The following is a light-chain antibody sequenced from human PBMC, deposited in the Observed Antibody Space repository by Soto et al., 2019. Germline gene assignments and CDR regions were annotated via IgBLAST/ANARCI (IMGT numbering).Light chain of an antibody. Sequence: VMPDFPSLHSLSPGAQDTLSFRASQSVSSNLAWYQQKPGQAPRLLIHDASNRATGIPARFSGSGSGTDFTLTISSLQPEDFATYYCQQLERWPSTFGGGTKVDIK. J-gene: IGKJ4*01. CDR2: DAS. CDR3: QQLERWPST. V-gene: IGKV3D-15*01. CDR1: QSVSSN.